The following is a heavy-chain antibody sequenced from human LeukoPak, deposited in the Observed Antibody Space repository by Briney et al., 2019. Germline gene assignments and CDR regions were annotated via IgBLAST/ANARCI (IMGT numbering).Heavy chain of an antibody. CDR2: ISSSGSTI. CDR3: ARDNHSEQWLLLDAFDI. Sequence: GGSLRLSCAASGFTSSDYYMSWIRQAPGKGLEWVSYISSSGSTIYYADSVKGRFTISRDNAKNSLYLQMNSLRAEDTAVYYCARDNHSEQWLLLDAFDIWGQGTMVTVPS. CDR1: GFTSSDYY. D-gene: IGHD6-19*01. V-gene: IGHV3-11*04. J-gene: IGHJ3*02.